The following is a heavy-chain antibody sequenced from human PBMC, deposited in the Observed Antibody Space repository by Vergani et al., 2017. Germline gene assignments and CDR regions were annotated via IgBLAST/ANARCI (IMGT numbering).Heavy chain of an antibody. CDR2: IYYSGST. CDR3: ARELIVGATSFDN. D-gene: IGHD1-26*01. J-gene: IGHJ4*02. Sequence: QVQLQESGPGLVKPSQTLSLTCTVSGGSISSNHYYWSWISQPPGTGLEWIGYIYYSGSTYYNPSLKSRVTISVDTSKNQFSLKLNSVTAADTAVYYCARELIVGATSFDNWGQGTLVTVSS. V-gene: IGHV4-30-4*08. CDR1: GGSISSNHYY.